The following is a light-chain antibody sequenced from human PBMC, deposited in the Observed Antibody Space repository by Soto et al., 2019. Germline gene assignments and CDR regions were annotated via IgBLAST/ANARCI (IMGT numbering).Light chain of an antibody. Sequence: DIQMTHSPSTLSASVGDRVTITCRASQSISSWLAWYQQKPGKAPKLLIYDASSLESGVPSRFSGSGSGTEFTLTISSLQPDDFATYYCQQYNSYSGLTFGGGTKVDIK. J-gene: IGKJ4*01. CDR3: QQYNSYSGLT. CDR2: DAS. V-gene: IGKV1-5*01. CDR1: QSISSW.